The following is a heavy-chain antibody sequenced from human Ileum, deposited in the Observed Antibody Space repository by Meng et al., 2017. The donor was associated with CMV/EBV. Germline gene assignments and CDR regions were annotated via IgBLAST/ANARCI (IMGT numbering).Heavy chain of an antibody. J-gene: IGHJ3*02. V-gene: IGHV3-30-3*01. CDR2: ISFDGYNK. CDR3: ARDGYYYSSTSFAFDM. CDR1: GFTFSTYS. Sequence: QVQLVGXXXXXVQXGXXXRCSXXASGFTFSTYSMHWVRQAPGKGLEWVALISFDGYNKEYADSVKGRFTISRDNSKNTLYLQMSSLRPEDTAVYYCARDGYYYSSTSFAFDMWGQGTMVTVSS. D-gene: IGHD5-12*01.